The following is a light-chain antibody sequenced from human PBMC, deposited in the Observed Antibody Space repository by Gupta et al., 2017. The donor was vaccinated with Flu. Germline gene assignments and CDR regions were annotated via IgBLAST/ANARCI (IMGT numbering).Light chain of an antibody. CDR1: EDIRNW. CDR2: AAS. V-gene: IGKV1-12*01. Sequence: DIQMTQSPSSVSASIGDRVTITCRASEDIRNWLAWFQQKPGKAPKLLIYAASTLQSGVSSRFNGSGSGTEFTLTISSLKPEDIATYFCHQADRFPYTFGQGTELQI. CDR3: HQADRFPYT. J-gene: IGKJ2*01.